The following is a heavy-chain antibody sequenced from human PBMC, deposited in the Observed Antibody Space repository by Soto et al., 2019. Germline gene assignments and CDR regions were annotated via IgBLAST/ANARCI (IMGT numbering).Heavy chain of an antibody. J-gene: IGHJ4*02. CDR1: GYSISSGYY. D-gene: IGHD1-7*01. CDR2: IYHSGST. Sequence: KPSETLSLTCAVSGYSISSGYYWGWIRQPPGKGLGWIGSIYHSGSTYYNPSLKSRVTISVDTSKNQFSLKLSSVTAADTAVYYCARATGTTFDFDYWGQGTLVTVSS. V-gene: IGHV4-38-2*01. CDR3: ARATGTTFDFDY.